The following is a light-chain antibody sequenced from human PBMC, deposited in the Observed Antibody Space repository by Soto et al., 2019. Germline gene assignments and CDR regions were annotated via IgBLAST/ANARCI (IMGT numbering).Light chain of an antibody. CDR3: SSYAGSALYV. J-gene: IGLJ1*01. CDR1: SSDVGGYNY. Sequence: QSVLTQPPSASGSPGQSVTISCTGTSSDVGGYNYVSWYQQHPGKAPKLMIYGVSNRPSGVPDRFSGSKSGNTASLTVSGLQADDEADYYCSSYAGSALYVFGTGTKVTVL. V-gene: IGLV2-8*01. CDR2: GVS.